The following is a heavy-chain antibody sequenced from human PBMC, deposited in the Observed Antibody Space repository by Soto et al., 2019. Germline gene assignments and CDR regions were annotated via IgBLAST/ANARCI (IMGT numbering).Heavy chain of an antibody. CDR1: GGSISGYY. Sequence: TLSLTCIVSGGSISGYYWSWIRQPAGKELEWIGRIYSDGTTNYNPSLKGRGTMSVDTSKKQISLKLTSVTAADTAMYYCARDRGYRSGSFGSWGQGVLVTVSS. V-gene: IGHV4-4*07. D-gene: IGHD5-18*01. CDR2: IYSDGTT. CDR3: ARDRGYRSGSFGS. J-gene: IGHJ5*02.